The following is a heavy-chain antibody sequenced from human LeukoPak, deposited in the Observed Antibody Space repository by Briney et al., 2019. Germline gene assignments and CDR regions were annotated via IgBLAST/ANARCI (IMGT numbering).Heavy chain of an antibody. CDR2: IYHSGST. CDR1: GDSISSGAR. CDR3: ARRGYSGNEAYFAY. Sequence: PSVTLSLTCTVSGDSISSGARWSWGRQSPGKGLEWIGEIYHSGSTNYNPSPRGRVTLSVDNSNNHFSLDLSSVTAADTAFYYCARRGYSGNEAYFAYWGQGTLVTVSS. V-gene: IGHV4-4*02. D-gene: IGHD5-12*01. J-gene: IGHJ4*02.